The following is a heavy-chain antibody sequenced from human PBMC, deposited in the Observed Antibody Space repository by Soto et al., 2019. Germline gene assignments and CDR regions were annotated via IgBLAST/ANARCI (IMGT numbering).Heavy chain of an antibody. Sequence: GGSLRLSCAASGFTFSSYWMHWVRQAPGKGLVWVSRINSYGSSTSYADSVKGRFTISRDNAKNTLYLQMNSLRAEDTAVYYCARELRGYSSSWYYYYGMDVWGQGTTVTVSS. J-gene: IGHJ6*02. D-gene: IGHD6-13*01. CDR3: ARELRGYSSSWYYYYGMDV. CDR1: GFTFSSYW. V-gene: IGHV3-74*01. CDR2: INSYGSST.